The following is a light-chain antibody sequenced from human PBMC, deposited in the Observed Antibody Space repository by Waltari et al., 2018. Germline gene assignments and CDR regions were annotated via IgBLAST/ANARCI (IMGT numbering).Light chain of an antibody. CDR3: QSADSSGTYDV. CDR1: ALPKQF. CDR2: KDT. Sequence: SYELTQPPSVSVSPGQTARITRSGDALPKQFAYWYQQKPGQAPVLVMYKDTERPSGIPERFSGSSSGTTVTLTISGAQAEDEADYHCQSADSSGTYDVFGTGTKVTVL. J-gene: IGLJ1*01. V-gene: IGLV3-25*03.